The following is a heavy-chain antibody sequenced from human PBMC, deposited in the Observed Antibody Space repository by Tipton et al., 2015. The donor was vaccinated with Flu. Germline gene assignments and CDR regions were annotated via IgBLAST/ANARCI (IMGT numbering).Heavy chain of an antibody. D-gene: IGHD5-18*01. J-gene: IGHJ2*01. CDR2: IYYSGST. V-gene: IGHV4-59*08. Sequence: TLSLTCTVSGGSISSYYWSWIRQPPGKGLEWIGYIYYSGSTNYNPSLKSRVTISVDTSKNQFSLKLSSVTAADTAVYYCASGGGYSYGRSFDLWGRGTLVTVSS. CDR1: GGSISSYY. CDR3: ASGGGYSYGRSFDL.